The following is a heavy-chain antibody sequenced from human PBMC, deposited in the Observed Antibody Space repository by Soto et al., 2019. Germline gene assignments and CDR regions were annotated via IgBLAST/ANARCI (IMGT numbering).Heavy chain of an antibody. J-gene: IGHJ6*02. CDR2: ISTYNGNT. V-gene: IGHV1-18*04. Sequence: GASVKVSCKASGYTFTSYVISWVRQAAGQGLEWMGWISTYNGNTNYAQKLKGRVTMTTDTFTSTAYMELRSLTSDDTAVYYCAREGYCSSGSCALYSHEYFGMHVWGQGTTVTVSS. D-gene: IGHD2-15*01. CDR1: GYTFTSYV. CDR3: AREGYCSSGSCALYSHEYFGMHV.